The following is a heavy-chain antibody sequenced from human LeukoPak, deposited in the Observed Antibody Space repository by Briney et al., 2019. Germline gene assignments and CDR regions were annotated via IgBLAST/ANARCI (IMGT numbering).Heavy chain of an antibody. CDR1: GGSISTYY. V-gene: IGHV4-59*01. CDR2: IYDSGST. CDR3: ARARIVVVVAAKPPPRYGAFDI. J-gene: IGHJ3*02. Sequence: SETLSLTCTVSGGSISTYYWSWIRQPPGKGLEYIGYIYDSGSTNYNPSLKSRVTMSVDTSKQQFSLKLSSVTAADTGVYYCARARIVVVVAAKPPPRYGAFDIWGQGTMVTVSS. D-gene: IGHD2-15*01.